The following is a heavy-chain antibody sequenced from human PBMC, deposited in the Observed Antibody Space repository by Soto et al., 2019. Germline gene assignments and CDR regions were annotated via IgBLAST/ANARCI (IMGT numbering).Heavy chain of an antibody. V-gene: IGHV1-18*01. J-gene: IGHJ3*02. CDR2: ISVYDGNT. CDR1: GYTFNSHG. D-gene: IGHD3-10*01. CDR3: ARTDYYNTGSGAFDI. Sequence: QGQLVQSGAEVKKPGASVNVSCKASGYTFNSHGISWVRQAPGQGLEWMGWISVYDGNTNYAQNFQGRVTMTTDTLTSTAYMGLRSLRSDDTAVYYCARTDYYNTGSGAFDIRGQGTKVTVSS.